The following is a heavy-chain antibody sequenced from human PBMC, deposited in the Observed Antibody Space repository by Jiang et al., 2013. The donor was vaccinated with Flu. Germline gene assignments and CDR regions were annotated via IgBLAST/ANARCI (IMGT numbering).Heavy chain of an antibody. V-gene: IGHV1-46*01. CDR3: ARVSLGPPDYGDPIFDY. CDR2: INPSGGST. CDR1: GYTFTSYY. D-gene: IGHD4-17*01. Sequence: SGAEVKKPGASVKVSCKASGYTFTSYYMHWLRQAPGQGLEWMGIINPSGGSTSYAQKFQGRVTMTRDTSTSTVYMELSSLRSEDTAVYYCARVSLGPPDYGDPIFDYWGQGTLVTVSS. J-gene: IGHJ4*02.